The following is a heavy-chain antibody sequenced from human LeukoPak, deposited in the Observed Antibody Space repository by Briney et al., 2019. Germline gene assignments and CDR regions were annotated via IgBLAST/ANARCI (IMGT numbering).Heavy chain of an antibody. CDR1: GGSISSYY. CDR3: ARHGGGYSFDY. CDR2: IYYSGSTNY. D-gene: IGHD5-24*01. J-gene: IGHJ4*02. Sequence: SETLSLTCTVSGGSISSYYWTWIPQPPGKGLEWIGYIYYSGSTNYNYNPSLKSRVTISLDTSNNQFSLKLSSVTAADAAMYYCARHGGGYSFDYWGQGTLVTVSS. V-gene: IGHV4-59*08.